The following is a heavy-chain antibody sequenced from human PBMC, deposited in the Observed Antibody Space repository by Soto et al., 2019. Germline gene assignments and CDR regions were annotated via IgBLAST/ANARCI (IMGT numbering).Heavy chain of an antibody. V-gene: IGHV1-2*02. Sequence: ASVKVSCKASGYTFTGYYMYWVRQAPGQGLEWMGWINPNSGGTNYAQKFQGRVTMTRDTSISTAYMELSRLRSDDTAVYYCARCHHYVFCSGFDPWGQGTLVTVSS. J-gene: IGHJ5*02. D-gene: IGHD3-3*01. CDR1: GYTFTGYY. CDR2: INPNSGGT. CDR3: ARCHHYVFCSGFDP.